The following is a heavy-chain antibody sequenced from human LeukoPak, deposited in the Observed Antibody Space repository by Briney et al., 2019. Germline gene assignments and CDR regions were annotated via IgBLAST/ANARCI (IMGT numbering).Heavy chain of an antibody. CDR3: AGGIGLVAAAIPLSRPGARIDD. D-gene: IGHD2-2*02. J-gene: IGHJ4*01. V-gene: IGHV4-34*01. CDR2: INHSGST. Sequence: SETLSLTCAVYGGSFSGYYWSWIRQPPGKGLEWIGEINHSGSTNYNPSLKKRVTISVETYINQLSLRLSSVTAADTTGYYFAGGIGLVAAAIPLSRPGARIDDWGQGTLVSAS. CDR1: GGSFSGYY.